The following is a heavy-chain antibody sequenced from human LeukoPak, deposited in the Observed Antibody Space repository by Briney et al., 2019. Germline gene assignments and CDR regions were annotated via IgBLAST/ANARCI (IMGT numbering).Heavy chain of an antibody. V-gene: IGHV4-30-4*01. CDR1: GGSIRSGDYS. CDR2: IYYSGST. CDR3: ATDRARGGDSFDY. Sequence: SETLSLTCTVSGGSIRSGDYSGSWIRQPPGKGLEWIGYIYYSGSTYYNPSLKSRVTISGDTSKNQFSLNLSSVTAADTAVYYCATDRARGGDSFDYWGQGTLVTVSS. D-gene: IGHD3-10*01. J-gene: IGHJ4*02.